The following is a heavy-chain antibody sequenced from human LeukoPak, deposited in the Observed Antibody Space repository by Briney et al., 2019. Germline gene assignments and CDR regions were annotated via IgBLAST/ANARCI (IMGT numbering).Heavy chain of an antibody. CDR2: ISYDGSNK. Sequence: GGSLRLSCAASGFTFSSYAMHWVRQAPGKGLEWVAVISYDGSNKYYADSVKGRFTISRDNSKNTLYLQMNSLRAEDTAVYYCARGLEHYYGSGSYDYWGQGTLVTVSS. CDR3: ARGLEHYYGSGSYDY. V-gene: IGHV3-30-3*01. CDR1: GFTFSSYA. D-gene: IGHD3-10*01. J-gene: IGHJ4*02.